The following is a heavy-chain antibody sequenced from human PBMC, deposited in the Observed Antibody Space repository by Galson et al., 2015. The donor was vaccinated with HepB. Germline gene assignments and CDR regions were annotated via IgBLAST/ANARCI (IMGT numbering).Heavy chain of an antibody. D-gene: IGHD4-17*01. J-gene: IGHJ4*02. V-gene: IGHV3-33*01. CDR1: GFAFSRYG. Sequence: SLRLSCAASGFAFSRYGMHWVRQAPGKGLEWVAIIWSDGGNKYYADSVKGRFTISRDNSKNTLSLEVNCLKPEDTAVYYCVRGGDGDLYYFDYWGQGTLVTVSS. CDR2: IWSDGGNK. CDR3: VRGGDGDLYYFDY.